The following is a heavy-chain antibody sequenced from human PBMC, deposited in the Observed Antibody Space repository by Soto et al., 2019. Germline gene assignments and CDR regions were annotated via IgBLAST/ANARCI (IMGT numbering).Heavy chain of an antibody. Sequence: QVQLQESGPGLVKPSQTLSLTCTVSVGSISSGGYYWSWIRQHPGKGLEWIGYIYYSGSTYYNPSLKIRVTISVDTSKNQFSLKLSSVTAADTAVYYCARGYVGKGYFDLWGRGTLVTVSS. V-gene: IGHV4-31*03. CDR2: IYYSGST. CDR3: ARGYVGKGYFDL. D-gene: IGHD7-27*01. CDR1: VGSISSGGYY. J-gene: IGHJ2*01.